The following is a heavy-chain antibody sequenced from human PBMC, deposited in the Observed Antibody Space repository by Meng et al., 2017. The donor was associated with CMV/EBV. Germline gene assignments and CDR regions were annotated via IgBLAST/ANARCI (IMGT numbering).Heavy chain of an antibody. D-gene: IGHD1-26*01. CDR1: GFTVSSNY. CDR3: ARITVGAIDY. Sequence: LSFAASGFTVSSNYMSWVRQAPGKGLEWVSVIYSGGSTYYADSVKGRFTISRDNSKNTLYLQMNSLRAEDTAVYYCARITVGAIDYWGQGTLVTVSS. J-gene: IGHJ4*02. V-gene: IGHV3-53*01. CDR2: IYSGGST.